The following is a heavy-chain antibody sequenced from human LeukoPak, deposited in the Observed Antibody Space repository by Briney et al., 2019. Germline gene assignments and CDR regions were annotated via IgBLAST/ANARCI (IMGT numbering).Heavy chain of an antibody. CDR2: IRSKAYGGTT. CDR3: TSVPYVRANWFDP. Sequence: GGSLRLSCTASGFTFGDYAMSWVRQAPGKGLEWVCFIRSKAYGGTTEYAASVKGRFTISRDDSKSIAYLQMNSLKTEDTAVYYCTSVPYVRANWFDPWGQGTLVTVSS. V-gene: IGHV3-49*04. D-gene: IGHD2-2*01. CDR1: GFTFGDYA. J-gene: IGHJ5*02.